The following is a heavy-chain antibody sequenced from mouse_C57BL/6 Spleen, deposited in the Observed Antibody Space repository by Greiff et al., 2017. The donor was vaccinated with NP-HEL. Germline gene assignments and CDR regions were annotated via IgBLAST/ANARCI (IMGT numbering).Heavy chain of an antibody. Sequence: VQLVESGPELVKPGASVKISCKASGYAFSSSWMNWVKQRPGKGLEWIGRIYPGDGDTNYNGKFKGKATLTADKSSSTAYMQLSSLTSEDSAVYFCARYTVVATHWYFDVWGTGTTVTVSS. CDR3: ARYTVVATHWYFDV. CDR2: IYPGDGDT. J-gene: IGHJ1*03. CDR1: GYAFSSSW. V-gene: IGHV1-82*01. D-gene: IGHD1-1*01.